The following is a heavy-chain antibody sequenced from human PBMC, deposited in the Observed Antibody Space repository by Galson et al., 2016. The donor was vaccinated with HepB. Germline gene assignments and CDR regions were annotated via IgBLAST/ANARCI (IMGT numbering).Heavy chain of an antibody. CDR2: INPSGGTT. Sequence: SVKVSCKASGYTFTYYYMHWVRQAPGQGLEWMGIINPSGGTTTYAPKFQGSVTMTRDTSTSTVYMELSSLRSADTAVYYCARGADSGYDLGDYWGQRTLVTVSS. J-gene: IGHJ4*02. CDR3: ARGADSGYDLGDY. V-gene: IGHV1-46*01. CDR1: GYTFTYYY. D-gene: IGHD5-12*01.